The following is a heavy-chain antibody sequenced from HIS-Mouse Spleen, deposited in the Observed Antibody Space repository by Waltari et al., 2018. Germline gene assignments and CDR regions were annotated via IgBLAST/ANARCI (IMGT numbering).Heavy chain of an antibody. Sequence: QLQLQESGPGLVKPSATLSLTCTVSGGPISSSSYSCAWIRQPPGKGLEWIGSIYYKGSTYYNPSLKSRVTISVDTSKNQFSLKLSSVTAADTAVYYCAREIPYSSSWYDWYFDLWGRGTLVTVSS. CDR2: IYYKGST. V-gene: IGHV4-39*07. J-gene: IGHJ2*01. D-gene: IGHD6-13*01. CDR1: GGPISSSSYS. CDR3: AREIPYSSSWYDWYFDL.